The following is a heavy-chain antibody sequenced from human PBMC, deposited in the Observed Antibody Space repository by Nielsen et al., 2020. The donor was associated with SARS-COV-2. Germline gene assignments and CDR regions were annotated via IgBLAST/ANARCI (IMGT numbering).Heavy chain of an antibody. V-gene: IGHV4-31*03. Sequence: SETLSLTCTVSGDSITSGGAHWGWLLHPPSRGLEWLGFTSYDGNTYSNPSLESRLIISVDTSENQFSLRLNSVTAADTAVYYCARDLKGIAAAGTRENWFDPWGQGTLVTVSS. CDR1: GDSITSGGAH. D-gene: IGHD6-13*01. J-gene: IGHJ5*02. CDR3: ARDLKGIAAAGTRENWFDP. CDR2: TSYDGNT.